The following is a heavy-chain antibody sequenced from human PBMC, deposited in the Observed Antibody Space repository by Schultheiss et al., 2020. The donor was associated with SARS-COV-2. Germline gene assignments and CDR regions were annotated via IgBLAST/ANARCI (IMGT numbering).Heavy chain of an antibody. J-gene: IGHJ4*02. D-gene: IGHD3-3*01. Sequence: GESLKISCAASGFTFSNAWMSWVRQAPGKGLEWVGRIRSKANNYETAYAASVKGRFTISRDDSKNTAYLQMNSLKTEDTAVYYCTTLRFPDYWGQGTLVTVSS. CDR2: IRSKANNYET. CDR1: GFTFSNAW. CDR3: TTLRFPDY. V-gene: IGHV3-73*01.